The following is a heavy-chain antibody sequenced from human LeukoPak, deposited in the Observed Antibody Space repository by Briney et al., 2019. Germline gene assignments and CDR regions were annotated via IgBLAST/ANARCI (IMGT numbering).Heavy chain of an antibody. CDR1: GYTFSSHT. D-gene: IGHD6-13*01. V-gene: IGHV1-3*01. CDR2: INAGNGNT. Sequence: GASVKVSCKASGYTFSSHTMHWLRQAPGQGLEWMGWINAGNGNTKYSQKFQGRVTITSDTSASTAYMELSSLRSEDTAVYYCATSAAGTSHNWFDPLGPGNPGHRLL. J-gene: IGHJ5*02. CDR3: ATSAAGTSHNWFDP.